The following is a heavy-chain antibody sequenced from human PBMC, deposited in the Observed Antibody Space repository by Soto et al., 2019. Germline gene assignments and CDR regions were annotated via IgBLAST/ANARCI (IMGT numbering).Heavy chain of an antibody. D-gene: IGHD3-22*01. CDR2: IYPGDSDT. CDR1: GYRFTNYW. CDR3: ARRGPNDYDSSGYQIDY. J-gene: IGHJ4*02. V-gene: IGHV5-51*01. Sequence: PGESLKISCNGSGYRFTNYWICWVRQMPGKGLEWMGIIYPGDSDTRYSPTFEGQVTISADKSITTAYLQWSSLKASDSAMYYCARRGPNDYDSSGYQIDYWGQGTPVTVSS.